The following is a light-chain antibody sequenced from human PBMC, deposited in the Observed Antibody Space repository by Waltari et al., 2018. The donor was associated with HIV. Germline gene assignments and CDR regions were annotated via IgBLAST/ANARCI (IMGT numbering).Light chain of an antibody. CDR2: GTD. Sequence: QSVLTQQPSASGTPGQRVTISCSGSSSNIGSRPVNWYQQLAGSAPTLLIYGTDLRPSGVPHRFSGSQSATSASLAISGLQSEDEATYYCASWDDSLNGVIFGGGTERTVL. J-gene: IGLJ2*01. CDR3: ASWDDSLNGVI. CDR1: SSNIGSRP. V-gene: IGLV1-44*01.